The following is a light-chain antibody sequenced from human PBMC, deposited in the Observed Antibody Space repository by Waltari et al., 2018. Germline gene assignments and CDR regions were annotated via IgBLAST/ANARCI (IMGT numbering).Light chain of an antibody. CDR1: QSDLYRPNNQNS. V-gene: IGKV4-1*01. Sequence: IMITQTPDSLAVSVAERATLPRKYSQSDLYRPNNQNSLAWYQQKPAPPPKLLIYCASTREAGVPDRFSGSGSGTDFTLTISSLQAEDVAVYYCQQYSSTPYTFGQGTKLEIK. J-gene: IGKJ2*01. CDR3: QQYSSTPYT. CDR2: CAS.